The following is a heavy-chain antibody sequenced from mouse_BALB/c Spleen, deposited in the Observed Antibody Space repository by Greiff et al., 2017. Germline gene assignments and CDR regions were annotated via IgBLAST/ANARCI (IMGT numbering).Heavy chain of an antibody. CDR2: ISDGGSYT. CDR3: ARSMMVTTRDYAMDY. V-gene: IGHV5-4*02. D-gene: IGHD2-3*01. CDR1: GFTFSDYY. Sequence: EVKLQESGGGLVKPGGSLKLSCAASGFTFSDYYMDWVRQTPEKRLEWVATISDGGSYTYYPDSVKGRFTISRDNAKNNLYLQMSSLKSEDTAMYYCARSMMVTTRDYAMDYWGQGTSVTVSS. J-gene: IGHJ4*01.